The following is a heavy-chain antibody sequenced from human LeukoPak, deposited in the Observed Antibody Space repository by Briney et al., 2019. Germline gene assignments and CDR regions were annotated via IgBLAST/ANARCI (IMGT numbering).Heavy chain of an antibody. V-gene: IGHV3-64*01. D-gene: IGHD6-13*01. CDR3: ARDGGYSSSWYGYYYYMDV. Sequence: GGSLRLSCAASGFTFSSYAMHWVRQAPGKGLEYVSAISSNGGSTYYANSVKGRFTISRDNSKNTLYLQMGSLRAEDMAVYYCARDGGYSSSWYGYYYYMDVWGKGTTVTISS. J-gene: IGHJ6*03. CDR1: GFTFSSYA. CDR2: ISSNGGST.